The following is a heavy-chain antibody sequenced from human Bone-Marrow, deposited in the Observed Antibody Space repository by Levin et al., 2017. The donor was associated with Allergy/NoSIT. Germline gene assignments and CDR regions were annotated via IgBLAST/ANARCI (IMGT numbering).Heavy chain of an antibody. J-gene: IGHJ4*02. V-gene: IGHV3-30*18. D-gene: IGHD3-3*01. CDR2: VSYDGNTQ. CDR1: GFTFSNYG. CDR3: AKDHGRQFWSYFDH. Sequence: QTGGSLRLSCAVSGFTFSNYGVHWVRRAPGKGLEWVTAVSYDGNTQYYVDSVKGRFTISKDMSKNTVYLQMNSLRGEDTAVYYCAKDHGRQFWSYFDHWGQGTLVTVSS.